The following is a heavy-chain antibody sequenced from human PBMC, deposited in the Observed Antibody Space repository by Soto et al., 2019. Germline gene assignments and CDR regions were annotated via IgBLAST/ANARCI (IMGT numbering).Heavy chain of an antibody. CDR1: GGTFSSYA. V-gene: IGHV1-69*01. Sequence: QVQLVQSGAEVKKPGSSVKVSCKASGGTFSSYAISWVRQAPGQGLEWMGGIIPIFGTANYAQKFQGRVTITADESTSTAYMELSSLRAEDTAVYYCASSCPTVTTPCWYFDLWGRGTLVTVSS. J-gene: IGHJ2*01. D-gene: IGHD4-4*01. CDR3: ASSCPTVTTPCWYFDL. CDR2: IIPIFGTA.